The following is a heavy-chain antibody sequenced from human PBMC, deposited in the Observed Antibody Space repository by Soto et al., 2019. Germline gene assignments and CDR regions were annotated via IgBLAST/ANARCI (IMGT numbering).Heavy chain of an antibody. CDR2: ISSSTSYT. Sequence: PGGSLRLSCAASGFTFSDYYMSWIRQAPGKGLEWISYISSSTSYTNYADSVKGRFTISRDNAKNSLYLQMNSLRAEDTAVYYCARAAIAAAGPTFGYWGQGTLVTVSS. J-gene: IGHJ4*02. V-gene: IGHV3-11*05. CDR1: GFTFSDYY. CDR3: ARAAIAAAGPTFGY. D-gene: IGHD6-13*01.